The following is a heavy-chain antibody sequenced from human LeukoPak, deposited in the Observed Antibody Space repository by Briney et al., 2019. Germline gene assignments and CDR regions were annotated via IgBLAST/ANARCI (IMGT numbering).Heavy chain of an antibody. Sequence: SETLSLTCTVSGYSISSGYYWGWIRQPPGKGLEWIGSIYHSGSTYYNPSLKSRVTISVDTSKNQFSLKLSSVTAADTAVYYCARDGTIFGANWFDPWGQGTLVTVSS. CDR1: GYSISSGYY. CDR2: IYHSGST. J-gene: IGHJ5*02. CDR3: ARDGTIFGANWFDP. D-gene: IGHD3-3*01. V-gene: IGHV4-38-2*02.